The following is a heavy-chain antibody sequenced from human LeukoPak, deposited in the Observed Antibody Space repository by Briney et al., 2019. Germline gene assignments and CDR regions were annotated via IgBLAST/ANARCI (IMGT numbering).Heavy chain of an antibody. CDR2: ISYSGST. J-gene: IGHJ4*02. CDR1: GGSISNYY. D-gene: IGHD6-19*01. V-gene: IGHV4-59*01. Sequence: SETLSLTCTVSGGSISNYYWSWIRQPPGKGLEWIGYISYSGSTNYNPSLKSRVTISLDTSKHQFSLKVRSVTAADTAVYYCARLFYSSGWSSFDYWGQGTLVTVSS. CDR3: ARLFYSSGWSSFDY.